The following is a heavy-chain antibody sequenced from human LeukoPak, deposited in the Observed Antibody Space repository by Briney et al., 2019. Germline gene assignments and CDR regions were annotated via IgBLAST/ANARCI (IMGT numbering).Heavy chain of an antibody. CDR3: SRTGYFDI. CDR1: GFTFSSYS. V-gene: IGHV3-21*01. J-gene: IGHJ3*02. CDR2: ISSSGNYI. D-gene: IGHD2-15*01. Sequence: PGGSLRLSCAASGFTFSSYSMNWVRQAPGKGLEWVSSISSSGNYISYADSEKGRFTISRDNAKNSLSLQMNSLRAEDTAVFYCSRTGYFDIWGQGTMVTVSS.